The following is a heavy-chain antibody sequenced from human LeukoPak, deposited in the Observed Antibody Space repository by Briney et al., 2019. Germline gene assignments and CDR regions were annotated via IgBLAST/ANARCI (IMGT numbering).Heavy chain of an antibody. CDR1: GGSVSGLY. CDR3: ARGVDRSKIGY. D-gene: IGHD1-26*01. Sequence: PSETLSLTCAVYGGSVSGLYWNWIRQPQGKGLEWNGEIHPQGTITYSPSLESRVTMSLDTSKNQSSLRLTSVTAADTAVYYCARGVDRSKIGYWGQGTLVTVSS. V-gene: IGHV4-34*01. J-gene: IGHJ4*02. CDR2: IHPQGTI.